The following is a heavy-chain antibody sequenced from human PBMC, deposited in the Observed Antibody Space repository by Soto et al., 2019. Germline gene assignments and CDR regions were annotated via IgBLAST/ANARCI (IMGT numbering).Heavy chain of an antibody. Sequence: QGHLVQSGAEVKKPGASVKVSCKASGYTFTRYGISWVRQAPGQGLEWMGWISGYNGDTNYEQNRQGRVTMTIDTSTTTAQMELRSLTSDDTAVYYCAKNGQPPYYYYGLDVWGQGTTVTVSS. J-gene: IGHJ6*02. CDR1: GYTFTRYG. D-gene: IGHD2-8*01. V-gene: IGHV1-18*01. CDR3: AKNGQPPYYYYGLDV. CDR2: ISGYNGDT.